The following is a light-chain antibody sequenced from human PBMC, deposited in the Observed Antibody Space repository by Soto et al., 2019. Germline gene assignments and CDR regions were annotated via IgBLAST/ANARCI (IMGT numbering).Light chain of an antibody. Sequence: AIRMTQSPSSLSASTGDRVTITCRASEGISSYLAWYQQKPGKAPKLLIYAASTLQSGVPSRFSGSGSGTDFTLTISCLQSEDFATDYCQQYNSYWTFGQGTKVDIK. CDR1: EGISSY. CDR2: AAS. J-gene: IGKJ1*01. CDR3: QQYNSYWT. V-gene: IGKV1-8*01.